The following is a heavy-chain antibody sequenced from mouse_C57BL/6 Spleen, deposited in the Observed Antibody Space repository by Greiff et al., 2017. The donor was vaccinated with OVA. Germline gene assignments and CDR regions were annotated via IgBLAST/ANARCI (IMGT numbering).Heavy chain of an antibody. CDR2: IDPETGGT. CDR1: GYTFTDYE. V-gene: IGHV1-15*01. D-gene: IGHD1-1*01. Sequence: VQVVESGAELVRPGASVTLSCKASGYTFTDYEMHWVKQTPVHGLEWIGAIDPETGGTAYNQKFKGKAILTADKSSSTAYMELRSLTSEDSAVYCCTSYGISFYALGYWGQGTSVTVSS. CDR3: TSYGISFYALGY. J-gene: IGHJ4*01.